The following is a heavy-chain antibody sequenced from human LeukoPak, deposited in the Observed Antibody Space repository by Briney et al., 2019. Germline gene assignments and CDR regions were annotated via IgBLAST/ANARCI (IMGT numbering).Heavy chain of an antibody. V-gene: IGHV4-59*01. D-gene: IGHD5-24*01. CDR3: ARVVDHGYSDY. CDR1: GGSISSYY. Sequence: SETLSLTCTVSGGSISSYYWSWIRQPPGKGLEWIGYIYYSGSTKYNPSLKSRVTISVDTSKNQFSLELSSVTAADTAVYYCARVVDHGYSDYWGLGTLDTVSS. J-gene: IGHJ4*02. CDR2: IYYSGST.